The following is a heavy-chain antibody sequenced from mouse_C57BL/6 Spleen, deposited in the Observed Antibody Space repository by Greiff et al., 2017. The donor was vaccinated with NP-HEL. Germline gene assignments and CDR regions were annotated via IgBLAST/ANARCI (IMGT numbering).Heavy chain of an antibody. CDR2: ISSGSSTI. V-gene: IGHV5-17*01. Sequence: EVKLMESGGGLVKPGGSLKLSCAASGFTFSDYGMHWVRQAPEKGLEWVAYISSGSSTIYYADTVKGRFTISRDNAKNTLFLQMTSLRSEDTAMYYCARAPYYSNYWDFDVWGTGTTVTVSS. CDR1: GFTFSDYG. CDR3: ARAPYYSNYWDFDV. J-gene: IGHJ1*03. D-gene: IGHD2-5*01.